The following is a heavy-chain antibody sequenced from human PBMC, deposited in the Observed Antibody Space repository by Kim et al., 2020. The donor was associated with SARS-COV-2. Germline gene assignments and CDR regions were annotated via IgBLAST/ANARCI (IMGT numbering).Heavy chain of an antibody. Sequence: KRYSPSLKSRLTITKDTSKNQVVLTMTNMDPVDTATYYCANRLIQKAFDYWGQGTLVTVSS. V-gene: IGHV2-5*01. CDR3: ANRLIQKAFDY. J-gene: IGHJ4*02. D-gene: IGHD2-21*01. CDR2: K.